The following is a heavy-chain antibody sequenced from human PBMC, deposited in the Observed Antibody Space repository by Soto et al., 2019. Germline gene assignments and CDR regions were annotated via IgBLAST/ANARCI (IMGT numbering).Heavy chain of an antibody. CDR2: IYYSGST. V-gene: IGHV4-59*12. CDR3: ARDSPNSKVRGYFDY. J-gene: IGHJ4*02. CDR1: GGSISSYY. D-gene: IGHD3-10*01. Sequence: PSETLSLTCTVSGGSISSYYWSWIRQPPGKGLEWIGYIYYSGSTYYNPSLKSRVTISVDTSKNQFSLKLSSVTAADTAVYYCARDSPNSKVRGYFDYWGQGTLVTVSS.